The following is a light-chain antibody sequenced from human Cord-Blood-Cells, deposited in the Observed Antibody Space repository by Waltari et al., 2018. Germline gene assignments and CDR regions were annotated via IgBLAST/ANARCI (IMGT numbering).Light chain of an antibody. J-gene: IGKJ2*03. V-gene: IGKV1-39*01. CDR1: QSTSSY. CDR3: QQSYSTPYS. Sequence: DIQMTQSPSSLSASVGDRVTITSRASQSTSSYLNWDQQKPGKAPKLLIYAASSLQSGVPSRFSVSGSGTDFNLTITSLQPKDFATYYCQQSYSTPYSFGQGTKLEIK. CDR2: AAS.